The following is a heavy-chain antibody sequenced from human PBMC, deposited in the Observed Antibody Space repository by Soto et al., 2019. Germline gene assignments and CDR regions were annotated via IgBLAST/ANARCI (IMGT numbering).Heavy chain of an antibody. V-gene: IGHV3-74*03. Sequence: GGSLRLSCAASGFKFSSYWMHWVRQVPGQGLTWVSRINPDGGRTEYADSVKGRFVVSRDNARNTLHLQMTSLRAEDTALYYCTKSTEDGSSYVDYWGQGTLVTVSS. D-gene: IGHD3-16*01. CDR3: TKSTEDGSSYVDY. CDR1: GFKFSSYW. CDR2: INPDGGRT. J-gene: IGHJ4*02.